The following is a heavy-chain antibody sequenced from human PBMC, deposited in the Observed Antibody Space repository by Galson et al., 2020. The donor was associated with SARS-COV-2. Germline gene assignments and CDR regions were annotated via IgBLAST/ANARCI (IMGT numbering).Heavy chain of an antibody. D-gene: IGHD6-13*01. J-gene: IGHJ4*02. V-gene: IGHV2-5*02. CDR2: IYWDDDK. Sequence: SGPTLVKPTQTLTLTCTFSGFSLSTSGVGVGWIRQPPGKALEWLALIYWDDDKRYSPSLKSRLTITKDTSKNQVVLTMTNMDPVDTATYYCATWTGRWYSSQLDYWGQGTLVTVSS. CDR1: GFSLSTSGVG. CDR3: ATWTGRWYSSQLDY.